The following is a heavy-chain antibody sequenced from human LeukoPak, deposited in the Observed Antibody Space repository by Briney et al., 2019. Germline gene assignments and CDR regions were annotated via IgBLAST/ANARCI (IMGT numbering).Heavy chain of an antibody. V-gene: IGHV1-2*02. Sequence: GASVKVSCKASGYTFTGYYMDWVRQAPGQGLEWMGWINPNSGGTNYAQKFQGRVTMTRDTSICTAYMVLSRLRSDDTAAYYCARSSGYDYVDYWGQGTLVTVSS. CDR3: ARSSGYDYVDY. CDR1: GYTFTGYY. D-gene: IGHD5-12*01. CDR2: INPNSGGT. J-gene: IGHJ4*02.